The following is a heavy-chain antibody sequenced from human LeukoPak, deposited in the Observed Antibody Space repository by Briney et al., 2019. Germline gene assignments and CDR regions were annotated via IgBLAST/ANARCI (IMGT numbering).Heavy chain of an antibody. V-gene: IGHV1-8*02. Sequence: ASVKVSCKASGHTFTVYYIHWVRQATGQGLEWMGWMNPNSGNTGYAQKFQGRVTMTRNTSISTAYMELSSLRSEDTAVYYCARGSGWFPFDYWGQGTLVTVSS. D-gene: IGHD6-19*01. J-gene: IGHJ4*02. CDR3: ARGSGWFPFDY. CDR2: MNPNSGNT. CDR1: GHTFTVYY.